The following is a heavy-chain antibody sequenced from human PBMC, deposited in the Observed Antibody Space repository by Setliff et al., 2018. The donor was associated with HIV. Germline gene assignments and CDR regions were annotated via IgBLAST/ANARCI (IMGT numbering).Heavy chain of an antibody. CDR3: AREIRNYDFWSGYWEDHYFDS. D-gene: IGHD3-3*01. V-gene: IGHV1-3*01. J-gene: IGHJ4*02. CDR1: GYTFTRCA. CDR2: INAGNVNT. Sequence: GASVKVSCKASGYTFTRCAMHWVRQAPGQRLEWMGWINAGNVNTKYSQKFQGRVTITRDTSASTAYMELSSLRSEDTAVYYCAREIRNYDFWSGYWEDHYFDSWGQGTLVTVSS.